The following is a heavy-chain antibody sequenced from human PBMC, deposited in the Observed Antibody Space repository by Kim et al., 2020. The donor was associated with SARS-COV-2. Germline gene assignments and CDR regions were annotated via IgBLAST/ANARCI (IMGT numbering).Heavy chain of an antibody. J-gene: IGHJ5*01. D-gene: IGHD3-9*01. V-gene: IGHV3-23*01. CDR3: ANTFYDILIVYSHWFDS. CDR2: IRRTGANT. Sequence: GGSLRLSCAASGFTFSNYAMSWVRQAPGKGLEWVSAIRRTGANTYYADSMKGRFTISRDNSKNTLYLQMNSLRAEDTAIYYCANTFYDILIVYSHWFDSWGQGTLGTVSS. CDR1: GFTFSNYA.